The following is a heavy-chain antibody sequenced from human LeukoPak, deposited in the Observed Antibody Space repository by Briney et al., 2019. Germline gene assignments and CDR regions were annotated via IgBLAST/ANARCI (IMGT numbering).Heavy chain of an antibody. Sequence: PGGSLRLFCAASGFTFSSYSMNWVRQAPGKGLEWVSSISSSSSYIYYADSVKGRFTISRDNAKNSLYLQMNSLRAEDTAVYYCARSQLPSYGMDVWGQGTTVTVSS. CDR2: ISSSSSYI. V-gene: IGHV3-21*01. J-gene: IGHJ6*02. D-gene: IGHD2-2*01. CDR1: GFTFSSYS. CDR3: ARSQLPSYGMDV.